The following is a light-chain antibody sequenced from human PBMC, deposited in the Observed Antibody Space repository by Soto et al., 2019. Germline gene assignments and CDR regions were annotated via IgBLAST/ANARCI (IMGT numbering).Light chain of an antibody. CDR1: QAVNTR. J-gene: IGKJ4*01. Sequence: EIVLTQSPATLSSFPGDRVTLSCRASQAVNTRLAWYQHKPGQAPRLLIYLASNRAAGVPARFSGSRSGAEFTLTINSLQSEDFAVYYCQPYNNWPLTFGGGTQVDIK. CDR3: QPYNNWPLT. CDR2: LAS. V-gene: IGKV3D-15*01.